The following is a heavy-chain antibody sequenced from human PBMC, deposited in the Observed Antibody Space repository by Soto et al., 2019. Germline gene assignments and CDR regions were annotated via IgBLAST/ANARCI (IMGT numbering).Heavy chain of an antibody. Sequence: QVTLKESGPVLVNPTETLTLTCTVSGFSLSNARMGVSWIRQPPGKALEWLAHIFSNDEKSYSTSLKSRLTISKDTSKSQVVLTMTNMDPVDTATYYCARIFPNWGSFGPGGEWYFDLWGRGTLVTVSS. V-gene: IGHV2-26*01. D-gene: IGHD7-27*01. CDR2: IFSNDEK. CDR3: ARIFPNWGSFGPGGEWYFDL. CDR1: GFSLSNARMG. J-gene: IGHJ2*01.